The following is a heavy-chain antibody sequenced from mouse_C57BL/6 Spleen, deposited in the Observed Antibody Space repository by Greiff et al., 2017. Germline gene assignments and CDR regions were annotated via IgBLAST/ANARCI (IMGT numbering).Heavy chain of an antibody. CDR1: GYTFTSYW. J-gene: IGHJ3*01. CDR2: IHPNSGST. D-gene: IGHD2-5*01. Sequence: VQLQQPGAELVKPGASVKLSCKASGYTFTSYWMHWVKQRPGQGLEWIGMIHPNSGSTNYNEKFKSKATLTVDKSSSTAYMQLSSLTSEDSAVYYCARWTYYSNYDWFAYWGQGTLVTVSA. CDR3: ARWTYYSNYDWFAY. V-gene: IGHV1-64*01.